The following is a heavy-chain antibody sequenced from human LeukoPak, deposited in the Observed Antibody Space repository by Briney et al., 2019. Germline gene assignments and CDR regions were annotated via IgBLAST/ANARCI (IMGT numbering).Heavy chain of an antibody. D-gene: IGHD6-19*01. CDR1: GGSISSSSYY. Sequence: SETLSLTCTVSGGSISSSSYYWGWIRQPPGTGLEWLGSIYYSGSTYYNPSLKSRVTISVDTSKNQFSLKLSSVTAADTAVYYCASGKYSSGWYGPNYWGQGTLVTVSS. CDR2: IYYSGST. J-gene: IGHJ4*02. CDR3: ASGKYSSGWYGPNY. V-gene: IGHV4-39*07.